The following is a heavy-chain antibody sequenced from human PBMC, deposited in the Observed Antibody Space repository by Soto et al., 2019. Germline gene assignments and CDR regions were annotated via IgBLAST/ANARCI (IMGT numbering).Heavy chain of an antibody. CDR2: IYPGDSDT. V-gene: IGHV5-51*01. D-gene: IGHD3-22*01. Sequence: PGESLKISCKGSGYSFTSYWIGWVRQMPGKGLEWMGIIYPGDSDTRYSPSFQGQVTISADKSISTAYLQWSSLKASDTAMYYCATLGNYYDSSGPLYYFDYWGQGTLVTVSS. CDR1: GYSFTSYW. CDR3: ATLGNYYDSSGPLYYFDY. J-gene: IGHJ4*02.